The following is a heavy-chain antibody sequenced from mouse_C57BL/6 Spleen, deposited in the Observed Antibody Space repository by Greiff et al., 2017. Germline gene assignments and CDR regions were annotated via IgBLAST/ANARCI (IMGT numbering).Heavy chain of an antibody. CDR1: GYTFTDYY. CDR2: INPYNGGT. V-gene: IGHV1-19*01. Sequence: EVQLQQSGPVLVKPGASVKMSCKASGYTFTDYYMNWVKQSHGKSLEWIGVINPYNGGTSYNQKFKGKATLTVDKSSSTAYMELNSLTSEDSAVYYGAIYYDYEDWYFDVWGTGTTVTVSS. J-gene: IGHJ1*03. CDR3: AIYYDYEDWYFDV. D-gene: IGHD2-4*01.